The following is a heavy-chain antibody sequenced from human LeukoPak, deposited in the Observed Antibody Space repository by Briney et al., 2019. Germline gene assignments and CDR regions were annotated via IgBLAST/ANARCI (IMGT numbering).Heavy chain of an antibody. V-gene: IGHV3-30*01. CDR2: ISYDGSNI. J-gene: IGHJ4*02. CDR3: ARGPGYFDY. Sequence: GGSLRLSCAASGFTFSSYAMHWVRQAPGKGLEWVAVISYDGSNIYYADSAKGRFTISRDNSKNTLYLQMNSLRAEDTAVYYCARGPGYFDYWGQGTLVTVSS. CDR1: GFTFSSYA.